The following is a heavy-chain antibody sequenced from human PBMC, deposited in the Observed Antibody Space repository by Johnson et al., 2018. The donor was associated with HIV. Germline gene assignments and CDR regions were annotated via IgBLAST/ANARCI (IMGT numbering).Heavy chain of an antibody. CDR1: GFTFRSYA. D-gene: IGHD3-22*01. CDR3: ARVVVWIVVAHAFDI. J-gene: IGHJ3*02. V-gene: IGHV3-30*07. Sequence: QVQLVESGGGVVQPGRSLRISCAASGFTFRSYAMHWVRQAPGKGLEWVAFISYDGSNKYYADSVKGRFTISRDNSKNTRYLQMNSLRAEDTAVYYCARVVVWIVVAHAFDIWGQGTMVTVSS. CDR2: ISYDGSNK.